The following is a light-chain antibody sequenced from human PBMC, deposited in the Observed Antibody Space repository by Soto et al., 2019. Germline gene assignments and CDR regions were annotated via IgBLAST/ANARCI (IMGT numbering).Light chain of an antibody. CDR1: QSISSW. J-gene: IGKJ2*01. V-gene: IGKV1-5*03. CDR3: QQYNSYSYT. Sequence: DIQMTQTPSTLSSSVGDRVTITCRASQSISSWLAWYQQKTGKAPKLLIYKASSLESGVPSRFSGSGSGTEFTLTISSLQPDDFATYYCQQYNSYSYTVGQGTKVDIK. CDR2: KAS.